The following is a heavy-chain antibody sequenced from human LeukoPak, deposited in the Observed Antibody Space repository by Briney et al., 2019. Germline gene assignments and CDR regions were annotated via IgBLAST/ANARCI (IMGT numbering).Heavy chain of an antibody. D-gene: IGHD6-19*01. CDR1: GASISSYY. CDR2: IYYSEST. CDR3: ATSIAVAGTPPYYYYYYGMDV. J-gene: IGHJ6*02. Sequence: SETLSLTCTVSGASISSYYWSWIRQPPGKGLEWIGYIYYSESTNYNPSLKSRVTISADTSKNQFSLKLSSVTAADTAVYYCATSIAVAGTPPYYYYYYGMDVWGQGTTVTVSS. V-gene: IGHV4-59*01.